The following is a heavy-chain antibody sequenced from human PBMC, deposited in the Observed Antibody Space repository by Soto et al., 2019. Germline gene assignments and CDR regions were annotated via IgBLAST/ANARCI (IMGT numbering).Heavy chain of an antibody. CDR1: GFTFGSYW. J-gene: IGHJ6*02. V-gene: IGHV3-74*01. CDR2: IDSDGSST. CDR3: ARGRPYGMDV. Sequence: EVQLMESGGGLVQPGGSLRVSCAASGFTFGSYWMNWVRQAPGKGLVWVSRIDSDGSSTTYADSVKGRFTTSRDNAKNPLYLQMSSLRVEDTAVYYCARGRPYGMDVWGQGTTVTVSS.